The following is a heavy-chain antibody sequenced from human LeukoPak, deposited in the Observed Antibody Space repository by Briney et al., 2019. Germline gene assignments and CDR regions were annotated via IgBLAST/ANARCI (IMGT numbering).Heavy chain of an antibody. Sequence: ETGGSLRLSCAASGFTFSSYNMNWVRQAPGKGLEWVSSITSGSSYIYYADSVKGRFTISRDNAKNSLYLQMNSLRAEDTALYYCARDGALGYGQGNYYFDYWGQGTLVTVSS. CDR1: GFTFSSYN. V-gene: IGHV3-21*04. CDR3: ARDGALGYGQGNYYFDY. CDR2: ITSGSSYI. D-gene: IGHD4-17*01. J-gene: IGHJ4*02.